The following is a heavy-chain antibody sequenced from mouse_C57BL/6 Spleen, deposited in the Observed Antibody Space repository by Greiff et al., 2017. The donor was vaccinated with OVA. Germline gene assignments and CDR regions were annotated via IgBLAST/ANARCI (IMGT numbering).Heavy chain of an antibody. CDR2: TWSGGRT. Sequence: VQLQQSGPGLVQPSQSLSITCTVSGFSLTSYGVHWVRQSPGKGLEWLGVTWSGGRTDYNAAFISRLSISKDNSKSQVFFKMNSLQADDTAIYYCARGGVYSNLPDYWGQGTTLTVSS. V-gene: IGHV2-2*01. D-gene: IGHD2-5*01. CDR3: ARGGVYSNLPDY. J-gene: IGHJ2*01. CDR1: GFSLTSYG.